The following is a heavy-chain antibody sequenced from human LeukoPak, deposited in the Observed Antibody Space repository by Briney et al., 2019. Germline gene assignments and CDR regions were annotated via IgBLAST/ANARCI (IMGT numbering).Heavy chain of an antibody. V-gene: IGHV4-59*01. CDR3: ARATIFGVVITFDY. CDR2: IYYSGST. Sequence: SETLSLTCNVSGGSISSYYWSWIRQPPGKGLEWIGYIYYSGSTNYNPSLKSRVTISVDTSKNQFSLKLSSVTAADTAVYYCARATIFGVVITFDYWGQGTLVTVSS. CDR1: GGSISSYY. D-gene: IGHD3-3*01. J-gene: IGHJ4*02.